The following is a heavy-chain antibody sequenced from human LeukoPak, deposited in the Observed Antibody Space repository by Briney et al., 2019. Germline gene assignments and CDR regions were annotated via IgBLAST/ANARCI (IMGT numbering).Heavy chain of an antibody. CDR2: TYYRSKWYN. Sequence: SPTLSLTFAISGDSFSINSAAWNWVRQSPARGLEWLGSTYYRSKWYNDYAVSVKSRITINPDTSKNQFSLQLNSVTHEDTAVDYCARAGAYYYDSSGYYSFDYWGQGTLVTVSS. V-gene: IGHV6-1*01. D-gene: IGHD3-22*01. J-gene: IGHJ4*02. CDR1: GDSFSINSAA. CDR3: ARAGAYYYDSSGYYSFDY.